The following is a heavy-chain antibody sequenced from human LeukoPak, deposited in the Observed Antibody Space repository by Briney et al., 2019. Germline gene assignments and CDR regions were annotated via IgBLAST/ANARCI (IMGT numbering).Heavy chain of an antibody. CDR1: GFTFSNYA. J-gene: IGHJ3*02. Sequence: PGGSLRLSCAASGFTFSNYAMHWARQAPGKGLEWVAVISFDSTKEYYGNSVKGRFIVARDNAKATLHLQMHNLRPDDSAVYYCARFKVGRNATQKNAFDIWGRGTVVTVSS. D-gene: IGHD1-26*01. CDR3: ARFKVGRNATQKNAFDI. V-gene: IGHV3-30*01. CDR2: ISFDSTKE.